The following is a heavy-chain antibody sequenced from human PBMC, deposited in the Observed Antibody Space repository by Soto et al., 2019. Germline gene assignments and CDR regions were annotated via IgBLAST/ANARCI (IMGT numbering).Heavy chain of an antibody. CDR3: ARVVILVPTASTHYYYHMDV. J-gene: IGHJ6*02. CDR1: GGTFSNYA. CDR2: IIPIVGTG. D-gene: IGHD2-2*01. V-gene: IGHV1-69*01. Sequence: QVQLVQSGAEVRKPGSSVTVSCKASGGTFSNYAISWVRQAPGQGLEWMGGIIPIVGTGSYAQKFQGRVTITADEPTTTAYMELSSLRCEDTAVYYCARVVILVPTASTHYYYHMDVWGPGTTVTVS.